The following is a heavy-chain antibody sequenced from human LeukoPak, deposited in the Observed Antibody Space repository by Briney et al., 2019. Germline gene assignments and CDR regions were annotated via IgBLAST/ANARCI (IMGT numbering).Heavy chain of an antibody. CDR3: ARVRSYYDSSGYIGAFDI. CDR1: GGSISSGGYY. Sequence: SQTLSLTCTVSGGSISSGGYYWRWIRQHPGKGLEWIGYIYYSGSTYYNPSLKSRVTISVDTSKNQFSLKLSSVTAADTAVYYCARVRSYYDSSGYIGAFDIWGQGTMVTVSS. CDR2: IYYSGST. J-gene: IGHJ3*02. D-gene: IGHD3-22*01. V-gene: IGHV4-31*03.